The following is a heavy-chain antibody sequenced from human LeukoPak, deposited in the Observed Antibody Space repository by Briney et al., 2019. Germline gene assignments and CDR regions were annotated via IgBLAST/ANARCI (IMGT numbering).Heavy chain of an antibody. CDR3: AKDMERGPRYCGGDCYSSVAFDI. Sequence: TGGSLRLSCAASGFTFNIYAMNWVRQAPGKGLEWVSLISWDGGSTYYADSVKGRFTISRDNSKNSLYLQMNSLRDEDTALYYCAKDMERGPRYCGGDCYSSVAFDIWGQGTMVTVSS. CDR2: ISWDGGST. CDR1: GFTFNIYA. J-gene: IGHJ3*02. D-gene: IGHD2-21*02. V-gene: IGHV3-43D*03.